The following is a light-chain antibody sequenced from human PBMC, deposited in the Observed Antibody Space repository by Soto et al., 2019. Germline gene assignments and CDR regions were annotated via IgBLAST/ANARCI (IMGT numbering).Light chain of an antibody. CDR2: VAS. V-gene: IGKV1-39*01. CDR1: QSISTF. J-gene: IGKJ4*01. Sequence: DIQMTQSPSSLSASVGDRVTITCRASQSISTFVNWYQQRPGKAPNLLIYVASNLQSGVPSRFSGSGSGTDFTLTISSLQPEDFGTYYCQQSYTFPTFGGGTKVEMK. CDR3: QQSYTFPT.